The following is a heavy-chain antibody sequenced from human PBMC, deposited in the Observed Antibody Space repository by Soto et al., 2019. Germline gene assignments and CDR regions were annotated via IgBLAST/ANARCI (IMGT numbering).Heavy chain of an antibody. Sequence: GGSLRLSCAASGFTFSNAWMSWVRQAPGKGLEWVGRIKSKTDGGTTDYAAHVKGRFTISRDDSKNKLYLQMNSLKTEDTAVYYCTTDSMVVVIPIAPGYFDYWGQGTLVTVSS. D-gene: IGHD3-22*01. CDR3: TTDSMVVVIPIAPGYFDY. V-gene: IGHV3-15*01. J-gene: IGHJ4*02. CDR1: GFTFSNAW. CDR2: IKSKTDGGTT.